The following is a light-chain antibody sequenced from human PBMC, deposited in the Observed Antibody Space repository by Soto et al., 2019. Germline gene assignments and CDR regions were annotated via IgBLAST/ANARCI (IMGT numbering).Light chain of an antibody. CDR3: QHYNTYPWT. CDR1: HSISNS. V-gene: IGKV1-16*01. Sequence: DIQMTQSPSSLSASVGDRVTITCRASHSISNSLNWYQQKPGRAPKVLIYGASSLQSGVPSRFSGSGSGTEFTLTISSLQPGDFATYYCQHYNTYPWTFGHGTKVDIK. CDR2: GAS. J-gene: IGKJ1*01.